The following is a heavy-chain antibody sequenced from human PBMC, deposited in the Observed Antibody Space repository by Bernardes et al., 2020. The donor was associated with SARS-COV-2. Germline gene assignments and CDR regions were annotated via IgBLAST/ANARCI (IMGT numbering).Heavy chain of an antibody. Sequence: SEPLSLTCTVSGGSISSYYWSWIRQPPGKGLEWIGYIYYSGNTNYNPSLKSRVTISVDTSKNQFSLKLSSVTAADTAVYYCARLTIFGVVLGDNWFDPWGQGTLVTVSS. CDR2: IYYSGNT. D-gene: IGHD3-3*01. CDR3: ARLTIFGVVLGDNWFDP. V-gene: IGHV4-59*08. CDR1: GGSISSYY. J-gene: IGHJ5*02.